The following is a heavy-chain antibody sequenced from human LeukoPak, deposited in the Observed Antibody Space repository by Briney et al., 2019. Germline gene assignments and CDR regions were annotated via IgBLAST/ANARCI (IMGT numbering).Heavy chain of an antibody. CDR1: GFTFSSYS. Sequence: PGGSLRLSCAASGFTFSSYSMNWVRQAPGKGLEWASSISSSSSYIYYADSVKGRFTISRDNAKNSLYLQMNSLRAEDTAVYYCARGIADYFDYWGQGTLVTVSS. CDR2: ISSSSSYI. D-gene: IGHD6-13*01. V-gene: IGHV3-21*01. CDR3: ARGIADYFDY. J-gene: IGHJ4*02.